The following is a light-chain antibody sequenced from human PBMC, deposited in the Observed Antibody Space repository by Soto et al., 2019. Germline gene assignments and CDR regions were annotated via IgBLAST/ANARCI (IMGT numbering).Light chain of an antibody. CDR1: QNVNNR. J-gene: IGKJ1*01. CDR2: GAS. CDR3: QHFNSWPLL. V-gene: IGKV3-15*01. Sequence: EIVMTQSPAMLSVSPRERATLSCRASQNVNNRLAWYQQKAGQPPRLLIYGASTRAPGIPARFSGSGSGTEFTLTISSLQSEDFAVYYCQHFNSWPLLFGQGTKVEIK.